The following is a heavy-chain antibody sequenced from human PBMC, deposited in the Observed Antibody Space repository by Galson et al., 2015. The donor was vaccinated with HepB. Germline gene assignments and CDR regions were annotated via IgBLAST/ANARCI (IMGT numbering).Heavy chain of an antibody. Sequence: SLRLSCAASGFTFSSYVLSWVRQAPGKGLQWVSSIRGGADRTYYTDSVKGRFTISRDNTKNTLYLQMKSLRAEDTAIYYCVRDFPVMTIFGTMAVWAQGTTVTVPS. V-gene: IGHV3-23*01. D-gene: IGHD3-3*01. CDR3: VRDFPVMTIFGTMAV. J-gene: IGHJ6*02. CDR2: IRGGADRT. CDR1: GFTFSSYV.